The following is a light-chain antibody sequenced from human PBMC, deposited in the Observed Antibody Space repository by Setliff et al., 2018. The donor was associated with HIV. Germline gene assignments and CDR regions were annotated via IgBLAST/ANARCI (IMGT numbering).Light chain of an antibody. Sequence: QSVLTQPAAVSGSPGQSITIYCTGTRGDVGGYNYVSWYQQHPGRVPKLMIYEVTHRPSGVSNRFSGSKSGYTASLTSSGLQAEDVADYYCSSFTSSSTFVFGTGPKVTVL. CDR1: RGDVGGYNY. J-gene: IGLJ1*01. V-gene: IGLV2-14*03. CDR3: SSFTSSSTFV. CDR2: EVT.